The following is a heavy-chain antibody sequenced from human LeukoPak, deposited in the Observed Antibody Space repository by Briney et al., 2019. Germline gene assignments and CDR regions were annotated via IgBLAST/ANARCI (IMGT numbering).Heavy chain of an antibody. CDR2: IYYSVST. D-gene: IGHD6-6*01. CDR1: GGSISSSSYY. CDR3: ARVGAARPNDAFDI. V-gene: IGHV4-39*07. Sequence: SETLSLTCTVSGGSISSSSYYWGWIRQPPGKGLEWIGSIYYSVSTYDNPSLKSRVTISVDTSKNQFSLKLSSVTAADTAVYYCARVGAARPNDAFDIWGQGTMVTVSS. J-gene: IGHJ3*02.